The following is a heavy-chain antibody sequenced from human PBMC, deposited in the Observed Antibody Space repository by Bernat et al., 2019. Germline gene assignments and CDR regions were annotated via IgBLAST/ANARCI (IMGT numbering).Heavy chain of an antibody. J-gene: IGHJ4*02. CDR3: ARGGISYNIDY. CDR2: IWYDGSNK. CDR1: GFTFSSYG. V-gene: IGHV3-33*01. Sequence: QVQLVESGGGVVQPGRSLRLSCAASGFTFSSYGMHWVRQAPGKGLEWVAVIWYDGSNKYYADSVKGRFTISRDNSKNTLYLQMNSLRAEDTAVYYCARGGISYNIDYWGQGTLVTVPT. D-gene: IGHD5-18*01.